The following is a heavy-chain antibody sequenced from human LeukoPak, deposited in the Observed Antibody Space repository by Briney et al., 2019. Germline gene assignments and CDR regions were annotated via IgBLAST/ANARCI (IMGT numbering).Heavy chain of an antibody. Sequence: ASVKVSCKASGYTFTGYYMHWVRQAPGQGLEWMGWINPNSGGTNYAQKFQGRVTMTRDTSISTAYMELSRLRSDDTAVYYCARDPKWDTAMVTNYYYYMDVWGKGTTVTVSS. D-gene: IGHD5-18*01. CDR2: INPNSGGT. J-gene: IGHJ6*03. V-gene: IGHV1-2*02. CDR1: GYTFTGYY. CDR3: ARDPKWDTAMVTNYYYYMDV.